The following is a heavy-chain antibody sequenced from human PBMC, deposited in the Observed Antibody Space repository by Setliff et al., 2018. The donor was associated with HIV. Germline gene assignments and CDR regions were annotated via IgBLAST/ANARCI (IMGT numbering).Heavy chain of an antibody. V-gene: IGHV4-39*01. Sequence: SETLSLTCTVSGGSISSFSYYWAWIRQSPGKGLEWIGNVYHSGGTDYNPFLRSRVSISVDTSTNQFSLSLASVTAADTAVYYCTRRFEKWLAFDYWGQGTLVTVSS. J-gene: IGHJ4*02. CDR3: TRRFEKWLAFDY. D-gene: IGHD6-19*01. CDR2: VYHSGGT. CDR1: GGSISSFSYY.